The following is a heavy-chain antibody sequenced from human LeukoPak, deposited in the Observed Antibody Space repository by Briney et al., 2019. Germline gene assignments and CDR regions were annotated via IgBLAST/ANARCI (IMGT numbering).Heavy chain of an antibody. CDR3: AKDVFTMIVVVILDY. V-gene: IGHV3-23*01. CDR2: ISGSGGST. D-gene: IGHD3-22*01. CDR1: GFTFSSYT. Sequence: GGSLRLSCAASGFTFSSYTIHWVRQAPGKGLEWVSAISGSGGSTYYADSVKGRFTISRDNSKNTLYLQMNSLRAEDTAVYYCAKDVFTMIVVVILDYWGQGTLVTVSS. J-gene: IGHJ4*02.